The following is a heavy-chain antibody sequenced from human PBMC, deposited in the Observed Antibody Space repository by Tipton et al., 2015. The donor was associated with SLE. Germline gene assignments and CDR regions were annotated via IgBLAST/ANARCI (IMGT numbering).Heavy chain of an antibody. CDR3: ARGWRYCSGHNCCSKAFDV. D-gene: IGHD2-15*01. Sequence: TLSLTCAVYGGSSSDDYWSWIRQPPGKGLEWIGEITHTGDSKYNPSLQSRVTMSVDMSRNQFSLKLSAVTVADTAVYYCARGWRYCSGHNCCSKAFDVWGQGSMVTVS. V-gene: IGHV4-34*01. CDR2: ITHTGDS. J-gene: IGHJ3*01. CDR1: GGSSSDDY.